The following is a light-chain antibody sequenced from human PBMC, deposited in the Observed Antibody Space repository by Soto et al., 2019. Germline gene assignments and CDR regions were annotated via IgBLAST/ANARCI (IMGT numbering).Light chain of an antibody. J-gene: IGLJ2*01. V-gene: IGLV1-40*01. CDR2: GNS. Sequence: QSVLTQPPSVSRAPGQRVTISCTGSSSNIGAGYDVHWYQQLPVTAPKLLIYGNSNPPSGVPDRFSGSKSGTSASLAITGLQAEDEADYYCQSYDSILSGPVVFGGGTKLTVL. CDR3: QSYDSILSGPVV. CDR1: SSNIGAGYD.